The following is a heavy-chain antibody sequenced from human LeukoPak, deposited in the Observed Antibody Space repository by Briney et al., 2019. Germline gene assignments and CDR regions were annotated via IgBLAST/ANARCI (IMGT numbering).Heavy chain of an antibody. V-gene: IGHV4-59*01. CDR1: GGSISSYY. CDR3: ARDRPNRDGYNSGFDY. J-gene: IGHJ4*02. D-gene: IGHD5-24*01. CDR2: IYYSGST. Sequence: PSETLSLTCTVSGGSISSYYWSWIRQPPGKGLEWIGYIYYSGSTNYNPSLKSRVTISVDTSKNQFSLKLSSVTAADTAVYYCARDRPNRDGYNSGFDYWGQGTLVTVSS.